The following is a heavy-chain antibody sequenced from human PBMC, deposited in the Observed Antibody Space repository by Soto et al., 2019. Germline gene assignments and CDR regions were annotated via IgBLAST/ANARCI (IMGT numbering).Heavy chain of an antibody. CDR3: ARLDDYNNCFDY. CDR2: IYSSGST. CDR1: GDSISSTPYY. J-gene: IGHJ4*02. Sequence: PSETLSLTCTVSGDSISSTPYYWGWIRQPPGKGLEWIGTIYSSGSTYYNPSLKSRVTISEDTSKRQFSLKLSSVTAADTAVYYCARLDDYNNCFDYWGQGTPVTVS. D-gene: IGHD4-4*01. V-gene: IGHV4-39*01.